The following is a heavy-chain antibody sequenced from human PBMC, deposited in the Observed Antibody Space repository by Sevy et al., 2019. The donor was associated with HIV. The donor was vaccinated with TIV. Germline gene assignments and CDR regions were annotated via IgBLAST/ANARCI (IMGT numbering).Heavy chain of an antibody. CDR3: AKADSSGYYNYYYYMEL. V-gene: IGHV3-23*01. CDR2: ISGSGGST. J-gene: IGHJ6*03. CDR1: GFTFSSYA. D-gene: IGHD3-22*01. Sequence: GGSLRLSCAASGFTFSSYAMSWVRQAPGKGLEWVSAISGSGGSTYYEDSVNGPFTISRDNSKNMQYLQMNSLRAEDTAVYYCAKADSSGYYNYYYYMELWGKGTTVTVSS.